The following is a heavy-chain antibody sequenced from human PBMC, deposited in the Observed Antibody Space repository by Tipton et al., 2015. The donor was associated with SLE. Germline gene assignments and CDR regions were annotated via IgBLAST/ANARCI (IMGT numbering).Heavy chain of an antibody. Sequence: TLSLTCAVYGGSLSGYHWTWIRQPPGQGLEWIGEIADTGSPNYNPSLKSRVTMSVDTSKNQFSLKLSSVTAADTAVYYCARDHPVAGPFDYWGQGTLVTVSS. D-gene: IGHD6-19*01. V-gene: IGHV4-34*01. CDR3: ARDHPVAGPFDY. CDR1: GGSLSGYH. CDR2: IADTGSP. J-gene: IGHJ4*02.